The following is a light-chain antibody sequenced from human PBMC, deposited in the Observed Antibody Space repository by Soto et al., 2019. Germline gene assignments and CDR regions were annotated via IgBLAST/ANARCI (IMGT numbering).Light chain of an antibody. Sequence: EIVLTQSPGTLSLSPGERATLSCRASQSVSSSFLAWYQQKPGQAPRLLTYGASSRATGIPARFSGSGSGTDYTVTISRLEPEGFAVYYCQQYGRSPWTFGQGTKVEIK. CDR1: QSVSSSF. CDR3: QQYGRSPWT. J-gene: IGKJ1*01. CDR2: GAS. V-gene: IGKV3-20*01.